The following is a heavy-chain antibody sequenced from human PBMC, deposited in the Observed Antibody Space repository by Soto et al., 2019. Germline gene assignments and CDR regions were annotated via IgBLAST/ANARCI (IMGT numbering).Heavy chain of an antibody. J-gene: IGHJ6*02. V-gene: IGHV1-2*02. CDR3: ARDLVTIFGVAFYYYYGMDV. CDR2: INPNSGGT. CDR1: GYTFTGYY. D-gene: IGHD3-3*01. Sequence: QVQLVQSGAEVKKPGASVKVSCKASGYTFTGYYMHWVRQAPGQGLEWMGWINPNSGGTNYAQKFQGRVTMTRDTSISTAYMELSRLRSDDTAVYYCARDLVTIFGVAFYYYYGMDVWGQGTTVTVSS.